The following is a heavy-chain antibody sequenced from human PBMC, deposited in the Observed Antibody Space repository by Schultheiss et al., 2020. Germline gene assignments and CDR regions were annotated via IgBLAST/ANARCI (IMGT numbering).Heavy chain of an antibody. CDR3: AGGVVRGVRFPYY. J-gene: IGHJ4*02. V-gene: IGHV4-34*01. CDR1: GGSFSGYY. CDR2: INHSGST. Sequence: SETLSLTCAVYGGSFSGYYWSWIRQPPGKGLEWIGEINHSGSTNYNPSLKSRVTISADTSKNQFSLKVSSVTAADTAVYYCAGGVVRGVRFPYYWGQGTLVTVSS. D-gene: IGHD3-10*01.